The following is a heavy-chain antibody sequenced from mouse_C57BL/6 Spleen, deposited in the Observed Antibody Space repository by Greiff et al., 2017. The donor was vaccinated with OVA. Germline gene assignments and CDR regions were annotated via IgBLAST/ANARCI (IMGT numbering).Heavy chain of an antibody. Sequence: QVQLQQPGAELVKPGASVKLSCKASGYTFTSYWMHWVKQRPGQGLEWIGMIHPNSGSTNYNEKFKSKATLTVDKSSSTAYMQLSSLTSEDSAVYYCARSTTVVAEDYWGQGTTLTVSS. J-gene: IGHJ2*01. CDR1: GYTFTSYW. D-gene: IGHD1-1*01. CDR3: ARSTTVVAEDY. CDR2: IHPNSGST. V-gene: IGHV1-64*01.